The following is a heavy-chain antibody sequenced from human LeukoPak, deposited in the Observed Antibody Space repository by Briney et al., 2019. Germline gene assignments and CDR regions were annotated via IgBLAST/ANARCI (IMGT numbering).Heavy chain of an antibody. CDR1: GFTFSSYS. Sequence: GGSLRLSCAASGFTFSSYSMNWVRQAPGKGLEWVSSISSSSSYIYYADSVKGRFTISRDNAKNSLYLQMKSLRVEDTAVYYCAKDRPFGMSLAGTRGQLDYWGQGTLVTVSS. D-gene: IGHD6-19*01. V-gene: IGHV3-21*01. J-gene: IGHJ4*02. CDR2: ISSSSSYI. CDR3: AKDRPFGMSLAGTRGQLDY.